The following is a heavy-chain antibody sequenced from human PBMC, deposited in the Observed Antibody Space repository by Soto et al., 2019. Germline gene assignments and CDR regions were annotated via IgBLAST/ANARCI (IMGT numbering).Heavy chain of an antibody. J-gene: IGHJ4*02. CDR1: GFTFSSYG. Sequence: QVQLVESGGGVVQPGRSLRLSCAASGFTFSSYGMHWVRQAPGKGLEWVAVISYDGSNKYYADSVKGRFTISRDNSKNTLYLQMNSLRAEDTAVYYCAKASVSYSSSYRPFFDYWGQGTLVTVSS. V-gene: IGHV3-30*18. D-gene: IGHD6-6*01. CDR2: ISYDGSNK. CDR3: AKASVSYSSSYRPFFDY.